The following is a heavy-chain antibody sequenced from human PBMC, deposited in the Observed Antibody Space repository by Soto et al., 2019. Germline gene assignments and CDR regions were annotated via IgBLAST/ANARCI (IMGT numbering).Heavy chain of an antibody. Sequence: QVQLVESGGGVVQPGRSLRRSCAASGFTFSSYGMHWVRQAPGKGREWVAVISYDGSNKYYADSVKGRFTISRDNSKNTLYLQMNSLRAEDTAVYYCANDRDPIHIVVVVAATPPVFWGQGTLVTVSS. CDR2: ISYDGSNK. D-gene: IGHD2-15*01. CDR1: GFTFSSYG. CDR3: ANDRDPIHIVVVVAATPPVF. V-gene: IGHV3-30*18. J-gene: IGHJ4*02.